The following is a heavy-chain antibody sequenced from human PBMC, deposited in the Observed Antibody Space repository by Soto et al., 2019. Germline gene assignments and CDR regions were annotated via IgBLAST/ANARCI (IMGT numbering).Heavy chain of an antibody. Sequence: SETLSLTCSVSGGSISSSSYFWGRIRQPPGKRLEWIGSIYYSGSTYYNPSLKSRVTVSVDTSRNQFSLKLSSVTAADTVVYYCARHPSDFWFDPWGQGTLVTVPQ. D-gene: IGHD2-21*02. CDR2: IYYSGST. V-gene: IGHV4-39*01. CDR1: GGSISSSSYF. J-gene: IGHJ5*02. CDR3: ARHPSDFWFDP.